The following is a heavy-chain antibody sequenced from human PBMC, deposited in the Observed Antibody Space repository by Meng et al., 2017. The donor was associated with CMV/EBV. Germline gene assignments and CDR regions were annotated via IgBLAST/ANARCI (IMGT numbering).Heavy chain of an antibody. D-gene: IGHD3-3*01. CDR3: PRDRSGYDFWSGYYGYFDY. J-gene: IGHJ4*02. CDR1: GASSSSSRYY. V-gene: IGHV4-39*07. Sequence: GSLRPSCTLSGASSSSSRYYWGWIRQPPGKGLEWIGRIYYSASTYDNPSLKSRVTISVDTSKNQFSLKLSSVTAADTAVYYCPRDRSGYDFWSGYYGYFDYWGQGTLVTVSS. CDR2: IYYSAST.